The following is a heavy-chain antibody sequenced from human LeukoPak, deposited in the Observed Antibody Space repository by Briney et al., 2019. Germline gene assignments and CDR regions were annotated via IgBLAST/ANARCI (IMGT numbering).Heavy chain of an antibody. J-gene: IGHJ4*02. D-gene: IGHD3-22*01. Sequence: GGSLRLSCAAPGFTFSSYWMSWVRQAPGKGLEWVANIKQDGSEKYYVDSVKGRFTISRDNAKNSLYLQMNSLRAEDTAVYYCAAYYYDSSGYYDYWGQGTLVTVSS. CDR3: AAYYYDSSGYYDY. CDR1: GFTFSSYW. CDR2: IKQDGSEK. V-gene: IGHV3-7*01.